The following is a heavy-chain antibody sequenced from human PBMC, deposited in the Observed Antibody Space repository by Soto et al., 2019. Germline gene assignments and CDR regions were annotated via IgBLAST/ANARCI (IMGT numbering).Heavy chain of an antibody. V-gene: IGHV4-39*01. CDR2: IYYSGSA. CDR1: GGSVSSSSYY. CDR3: ARGPSTTNWFDP. D-gene: IGHD1-7*01. J-gene: IGHJ5*02. Sequence: KPSETLSLTCTVSGGSVSSSSYYWGWIRQPPGKGLDWIGSIYYSGSAYYNPSLKSRVTISVDTSKNQFSLRLNSVTAADTAVYYCARGPSTTNWFDPWGQGTLVTVSS.